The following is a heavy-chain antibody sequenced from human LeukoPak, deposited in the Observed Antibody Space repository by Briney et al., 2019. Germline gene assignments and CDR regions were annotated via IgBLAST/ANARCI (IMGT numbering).Heavy chain of an antibody. Sequence: PGGSLRLSCAASGFTFSSYSMNWVRQALGKGLEWVSSISSSSSYIYYADSVKGRFTISRDNAKNSLYLQMNSLRAEDTAVYYCASDLWFGLFDYWGQGTLVTVSS. V-gene: IGHV3-21*01. J-gene: IGHJ4*02. D-gene: IGHD3-10*01. CDR1: GFTFSSYS. CDR2: ISSSSSYI. CDR3: ASDLWFGLFDY.